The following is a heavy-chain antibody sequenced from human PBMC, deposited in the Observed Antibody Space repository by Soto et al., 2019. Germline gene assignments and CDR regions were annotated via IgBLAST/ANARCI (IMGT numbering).Heavy chain of an antibody. Sequence: QVTLKESGPVLVKPTEPLTLTCTASGFSLSNARMGVSWIRQPPGKALEWLAHIFSNDEKSYSTSLKSRLTISKDTSKSQVVLTMTNMDPVDTATYYCARSHPPWLETSGAFDIWGQGTMVTVSS. CDR2: IFSNDEK. CDR1: GFSLSNARMG. CDR3: ARSHPPWLETSGAFDI. V-gene: IGHV2-26*01. J-gene: IGHJ3*02. D-gene: IGHD6-19*01.